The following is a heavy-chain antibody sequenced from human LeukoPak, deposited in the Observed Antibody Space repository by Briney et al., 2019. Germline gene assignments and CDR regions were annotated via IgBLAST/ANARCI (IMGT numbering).Heavy chain of an antibody. D-gene: IGHD3-3*01. J-gene: IGHJ6*03. Sequence: SGKVSCKASGGTFSSYTISWVRQAPGQGLGWMGRIIPILGIANYAQKFKGRVTITADKSRSTSFMELSSLRSEDTAVYYCARELDPNHTFATPLSSTYYDFWSGYLPPLYYYYMDVWGKGTTVTVSS. V-gene: IGHV1-69*04. CDR2: IIPILGIA. CDR3: ARELDPNHTFATPLSSTYYDFWSGYLPPLYYYYMDV. CDR1: GGTFSSYT.